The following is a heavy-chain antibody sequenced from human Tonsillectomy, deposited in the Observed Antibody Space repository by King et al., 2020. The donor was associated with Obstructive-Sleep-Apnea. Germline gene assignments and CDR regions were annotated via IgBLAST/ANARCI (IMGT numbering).Heavy chain of an antibody. D-gene: IGHD3-9*01. V-gene: IGHV4-39*07. CDR1: GGSIISSDYY. Sequence: VQLQESGPGLVKPSETLSLTCTVSGGSIISSDYYWGWIRQPPGKGLEWIGSIYYSGTTYYNPSLQSRVIVSVATSKHQFSLKLSSVTAAATAAYYCAREWVPYLTYRYYYYGMDVWGPGTTVTVS. J-gene: IGHJ6*02. CDR3: AREWVPYLTYRYYYYGMDV. CDR2: IYYSGTT.